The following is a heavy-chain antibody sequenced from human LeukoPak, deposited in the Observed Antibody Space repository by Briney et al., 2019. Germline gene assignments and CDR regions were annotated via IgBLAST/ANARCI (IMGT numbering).Heavy chain of an antibody. J-gene: IGHJ4*02. D-gene: IGHD3-22*01. CDR3: ARDDHYYDSSGSSDY. CDR2: INPNSGGT. V-gene: IGHV1-2*02. CDR1: GYTFTGYY. Sequence: ASVKVSCKASGYTFTGYYMHWVRQAPGQGLEWMGWINPNSGGTNYAQKFQGRVTMTRDTSISTAYMELSRLRSDDTAVYYRARDDHYYDSSGSSDYWGQGTLVTVSS.